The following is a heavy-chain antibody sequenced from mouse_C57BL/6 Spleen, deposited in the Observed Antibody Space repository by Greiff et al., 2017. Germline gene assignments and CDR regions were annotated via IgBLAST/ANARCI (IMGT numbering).Heavy chain of an antibody. J-gene: IGHJ4*01. V-gene: IGHV5-16*01. CDR3: AREEGTAMVTTRAMDY. D-gene: IGHD2-2*01. CDR1: GFTFSDYY. Sequence: DVKPVESEGGLVQPGSSMKLSCTASGFTFSDYYMAWVRQVPEKGLEWVANINYDGSSTYYLDSLKSRFIISRDNAKNILYLQMSSLKSEDTATYYCAREEGTAMVTTRAMDYWGQGTSVTVSS. CDR2: INYDGSST.